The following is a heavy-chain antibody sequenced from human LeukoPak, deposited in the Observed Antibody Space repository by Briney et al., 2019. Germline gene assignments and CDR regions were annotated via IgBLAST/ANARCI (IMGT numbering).Heavy chain of an antibody. CDR3: AKGDLTFDY. Sequence: GGSLRLSCAASGFTFSSYGMHWVRQAPGKGLEWVAVISYDGSNKYYADSVKGRFTISRDNSKNTLYLQMNSLRAEDTAVYYCAKGDLTFDYWGQGTLVTVSS. CDR1: GFTFSSYG. J-gene: IGHJ4*02. D-gene: IGHD4/OR15-4a*01. CDR2: ISYDGSNK. V-gene: IGHV3-30*18.